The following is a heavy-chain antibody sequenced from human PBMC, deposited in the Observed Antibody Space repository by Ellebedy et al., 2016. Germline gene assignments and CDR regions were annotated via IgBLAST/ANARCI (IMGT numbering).Heavy chain of an antibody. J-gene: IGHJ3*02. V-gene: IGHV1-18*01. CDR1: GYTFTSYG. CDR2: ISAYNGNT. D-gene: IGHD3-10*01. Sequence: ASVKVSXXASGYTFTSYGISWVRQAPGQGLEWMGWISAYNGNTNYAQKLQGRVTMTTDTSTSTAYMELRSLRSDDTAVYYCASTPPFSGELYAFDIWGQGTMVTVSS. CDR3: ASTPPFSGELYAFDI.